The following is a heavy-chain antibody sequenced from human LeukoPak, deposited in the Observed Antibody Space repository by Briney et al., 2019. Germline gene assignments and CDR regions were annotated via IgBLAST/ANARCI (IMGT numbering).Heavy chain of an antibody. Sequence: GGSLILSCAASGFIFSNYAMSWVRQGPGRGLEWVSTISSRGDSTYVADSVKGRFTTSRDNSKNSLYLQVNTVRAEDTAVYYCVKGPRPDITVAHTVENWGQGTLVTVSS. CDR1: GFIFSNYA. J-gene: IGHJ4*02. V-gene: IGHV3-23*01. CDR2: ISSRGDST. CDR3: VKGPRPDITVAHTVEN. D-gene: IGHD6-19*01.